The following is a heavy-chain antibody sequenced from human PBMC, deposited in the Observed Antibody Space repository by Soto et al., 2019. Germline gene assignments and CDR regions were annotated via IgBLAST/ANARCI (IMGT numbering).Heavy chain of an antibody. CDR1: GAYIGASC. CDR3: ARVSTVTKLAY. J-gene: IGHJ2*01. V-gene: IGHV4-59*01. Sequence: QVQLQESGPRLVNPSETISLTCTVSGAYIGASCWIWIRQSPGKGLEWMGYIVYSGSTNYSHSLNCRVPMTVDSSQNKVYLTLSSVTAADTAVECGARVSTVTKLAYGGR. D-gene: IGHD4-17*01. CDR2: IVYSGST.